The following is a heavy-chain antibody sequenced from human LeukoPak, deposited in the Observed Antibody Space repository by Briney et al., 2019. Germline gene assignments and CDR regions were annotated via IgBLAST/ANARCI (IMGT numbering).Heavy chain of an antibody. J-gene: IGHJ4*02. V-gene: IGHV4-4*07. Sequence: SETLSLTCSVSGVSISAYYWSWIRQPAGKGLEWIGRIYPGESIYASENTNYNPSLKSRVSMSGDTSKNQVSLKLRSVAAADTAVYYCARDPTTVTTIFDSWGQGTLVTVSS. CDR3: ARDPTTVTTIFDS. D-gene: IGHD4-17*01. CDR1: GVSISAYY. CDR2: IYPGESIYASENT.